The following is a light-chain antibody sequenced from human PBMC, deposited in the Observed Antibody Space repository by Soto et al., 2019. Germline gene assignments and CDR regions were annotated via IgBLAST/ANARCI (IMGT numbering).Light chain of an antibody. Sequence: QSVLTQPPSVSAAPGQKVTISCSGSSSNIGSNYVSWYQQLPGTAPKLLIYENNKRPSGIPDRFSGSKSGTSATLGITGLQTGDEADYYCGTWDGSLSAVFGGGTKLTVL. CDR1: SSNIGSNY. V-gene: IGLV1-51*02. CDR3: GTWDGSLSAV. J-gene: IGLJ2*01. CDR2: ENN.